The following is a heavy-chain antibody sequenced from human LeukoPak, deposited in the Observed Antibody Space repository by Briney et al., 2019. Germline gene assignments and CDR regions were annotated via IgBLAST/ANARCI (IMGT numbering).Heavy chain of an antibody. CDR2: ISDSGNT. J-gene: IGHJ4*02. CDR1: GFTFSFYE. D-gene: IGHD2-21*01. CDR3: AKAPVTTCRGAYCYPFDY. V-gene: IGHV3-23*01. Sequence: GGSLRLSCAASGFTFSFYEMNWVRQAPGKGLEWVSAISDSGNTYHADSVKGRFTISRDSSKNTLFLQMNRLRPEDAAVYYCAKAPVTTCRGAYCYPFDYWGQGTLVTVSS.